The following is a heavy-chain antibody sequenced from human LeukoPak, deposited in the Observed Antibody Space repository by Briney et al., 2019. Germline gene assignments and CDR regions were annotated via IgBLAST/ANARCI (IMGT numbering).Heavy chain of an antibody. D-gene: IGHD3-10*01. CDR2: IIPIFGTA. V-gene: IGHV1-69*01. CDR3: AKDLVRGRFTYYMDV. Sequence: SVKVSCKASGGTFSSYAISWVRQAPGQGLEWMGGIIPIFGTANYAQKFQGRVTITADESTSTAYMELSSLRSEDTAVYYCAKDLVRGRFTYYMDVWGKGTTVTISS. J-gene: IGHJ6*03. CDR1: GGTFSSYA.